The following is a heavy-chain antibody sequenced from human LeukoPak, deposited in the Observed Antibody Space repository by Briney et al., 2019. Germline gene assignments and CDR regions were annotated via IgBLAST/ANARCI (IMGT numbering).Heavy chain of an antibody. CDR3: AKGDSGYDYGYYYGMDV. CDR1: GLTFRRYA. J-gene: IGHJ6*02. CDR2: ISGSGDST. Sequence: GGSLRLSCVASGLTFRRYAMSWVRQAPGKGLEWVSAISGSGDSTYYADSVKGRFTSPRDNSRNTLYLQINSLTAEDTAVYYCAKGDSGYDYGYYYGMDVWGQGTTVTVSS. V-gene: IGHV3-23*01. D-gene: IGHD5-12*01.